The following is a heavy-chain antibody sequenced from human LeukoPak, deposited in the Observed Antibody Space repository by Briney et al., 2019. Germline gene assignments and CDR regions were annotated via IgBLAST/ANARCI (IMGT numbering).Heavy chain of an antibody. J-gene: IGHJ4*02. Sequence: GGSLRLSCAASGFTFSSYAMSWVRQAPGKGLEWVSAISGSGGSTYYADSVKGRFTISRDNSKNTLYLQMNSLRAEDTAVYYCATTGGSWYDGSFDYWGQGTLVTVSS. CDR1: GFTFSSYA. V-gene: IGHV3-23*01. D-gene: IGHD6-13*01. CDR2: ISGSGGST. CDR3: ATTGGSWYDGSFDY.